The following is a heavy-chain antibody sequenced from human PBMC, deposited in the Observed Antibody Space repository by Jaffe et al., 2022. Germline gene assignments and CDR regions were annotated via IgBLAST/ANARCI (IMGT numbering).Heavy chain of an antibody. V-gene: IGHV3-11*01. Sequence: QVQLVESGGGLVKPGGSLRLSCAASGFTFSDYYMSWIRQAPGKGLEWVSYISSSGSTIYYADSVKGRFTISRDNAKNSLYLQMNSLRAEDTAVYYCARDECSGGSCYGGEQDAFDIWGQGTMVTVSS. J-gene: IGHJ3*02. CDR1: GFTFSDYY. CDR2: ISSSGSTI. CDR3: ARDECSGGSCYGGEQDAFDI. D-gene: IGHD2-15*01.